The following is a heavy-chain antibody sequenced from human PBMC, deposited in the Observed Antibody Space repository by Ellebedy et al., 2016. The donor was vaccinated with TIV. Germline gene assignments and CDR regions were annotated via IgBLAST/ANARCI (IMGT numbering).Heavy chain of an antibody. CDR2: ISPDNGNT. D-gene: IGHD6-19*01. Sequence: ASVKVSXKASGYRFTNNGISWVRQAPGQGFEWMGWISPDNGNTKYAQKLQGRVTMTTDTSTSTAYMELRSLRSDDTAVYYCARACSYPVAGPVDYWGQGTLVTVSS. CDR3: ARACSYPVAGPVDY. V-gene: IGHV1-18*01. J-gene: IGHJ4*02. CDR1: GYRFTNNG.